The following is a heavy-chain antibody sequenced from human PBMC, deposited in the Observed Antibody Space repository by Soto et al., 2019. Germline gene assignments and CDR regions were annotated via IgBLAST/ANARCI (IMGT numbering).Heavy chain of an antibody. D-gene: IGHD6-6*01. V-gene: IGHV1-8*02. CDR1: GYTFTSYD. CDR2: MNPNSGNT. Sequence: ASVKVSCKASGYTFTSYDINWVRQATGQGLEWMGWMNPNSGNTGYAQKFQGRVTMTRNTSISTAYMELSSLRSEDTAVYYCASYAGEAYSSSYYYYMDVWGKGTTVTVSS. CDR3: ASYAGEAYSSSYYYYMDV. J-gene: IGHJ6*03.